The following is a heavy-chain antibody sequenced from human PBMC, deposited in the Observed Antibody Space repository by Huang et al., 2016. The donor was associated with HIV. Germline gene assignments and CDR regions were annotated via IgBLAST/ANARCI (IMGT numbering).Heavy chain of an antibody. CDR2: IIPIFGTT. CDR3: ARSGPRWGLATIWTLVY. CDR1: GGGSSSYA. Sequence: QVQLVQSGAEVKNPGSSVKLSCQSSGGGSSSYAISWVRQARGQGLELMGGIIPIFGTTDYAPRFQGRVTITADESTNTAYIELSSLEYDDTALYYCARSGPRWGLATIWTLVYWGQGTLVTVSS. V-gene: IGHV1-69*13. D-gene: IGHD5-12*01. J-gene: IGHJ4*02.